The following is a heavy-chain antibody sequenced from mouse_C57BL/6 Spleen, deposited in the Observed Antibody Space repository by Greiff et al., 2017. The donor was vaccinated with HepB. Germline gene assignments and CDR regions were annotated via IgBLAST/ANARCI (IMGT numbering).Heavy chain of an antibody. D-gene: IGHD2-3*01. CDR2: IDPETGGT. Sequence: QVQLQQSGAELVRPGASVTLSCKASGYTFTDYEMHWVKQTPVHGLEWIGAIDPETGGTAYNQKFKGKAILTADKSSSTAYMELRSLTSEDSAVYYCTMWGWTGYAMDYWGQVTSVTVSS. CDR1: GYTFTDYE. V-gene: IGHV1-15*01. J-gene: IGHJ4*01. CDR3: TMWGWTGYAMDY.